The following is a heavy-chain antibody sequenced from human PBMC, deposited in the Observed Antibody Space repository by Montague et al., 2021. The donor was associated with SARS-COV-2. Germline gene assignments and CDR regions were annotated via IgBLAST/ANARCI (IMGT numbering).Heavy chain of an antibody. CDR1: GFTFSRYA. V-gene: IGHV3-30*04. CDR3: ARDRSWLILGELDY. J-gene: IGHJ4*02. Sequence: SLSLSCAASGFTFSRYAMHWVRQAPGKGLEWVAVISDDGSKKYYVDSVKGRFTISRDNSKNTLYLQMNSLRTEDTAVYYCARDRSWLILGELDYWGQGTLITVSS. D-gene: IGHD6-19*01. CDR2: ISDDGSKK.